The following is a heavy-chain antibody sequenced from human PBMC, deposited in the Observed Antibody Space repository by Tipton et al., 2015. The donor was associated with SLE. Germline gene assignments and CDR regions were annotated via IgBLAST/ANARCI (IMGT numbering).Heavy chain of an antibody. CDR3: VRDRRTDEAAGNDAFDL. CDR1: GFTFSNYW. V-gene: IGHV3-74*03. Sequence: SLRLSCAASGFTFSNYWMHWVRQAPGKGLVWVSRINSDGTTTTYGDSVNGRFTISSDNAKNTLYLQMKSLRVEDTAVYYCVRDRRTDEAAGNDAFDLWGQGTMVTVSS. J-gene: IGHJ3*01. D-gene: IGHD6-13*01. CDR2: INSDGTTT.